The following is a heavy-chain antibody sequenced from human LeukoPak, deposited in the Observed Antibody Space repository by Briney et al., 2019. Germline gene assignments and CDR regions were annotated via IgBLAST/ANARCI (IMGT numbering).Heavy chain of an antibody. D-gene: IGHD3-10*01. CDR1: GGSISSYY. CDR2: IYYSGNT. CDR3: AGGWFGEFESWFDP. V-gene: IGHV4-59*01. Sequence: SETLSLTCTVSGGSISSYYWSWIRQPPGKGLEWIGYIYYSGNTNYNPSLKSRVTISVDTSKNQFSLKLSSVTAADTAVYYCAGGWFGEFESWFDPWGQGTLVTVSS. J-gene: IGHJ5*02.